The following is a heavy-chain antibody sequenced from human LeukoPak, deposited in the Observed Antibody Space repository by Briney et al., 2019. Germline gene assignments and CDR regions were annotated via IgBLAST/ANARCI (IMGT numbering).Heavy chain of an antibody. CDR2: MNPNSGNT. J-gene: IGHJ4*02. D-gene: IGHD3-16*01. CDR1: GYTFTSYD. V-gene: IGHV1-8*01. Sequence: ASVKVSCKASGYTFTSYDINWVRQATGQGLEWMGWMNPNSGNTGYAQKFQDRVTMTRNTSISTAYMELSSLRSEDTAVYYCARGLRVITFGGVIYYFDYWGQGTLVTVSS. CDR3: ARGLRVITFGGVIYYFDY.